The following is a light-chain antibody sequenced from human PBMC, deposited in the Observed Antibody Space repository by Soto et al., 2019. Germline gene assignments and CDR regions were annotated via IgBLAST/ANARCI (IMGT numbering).Light chain of an antibody. J-gene: IGLJ1*01. Sequence: QSALTQPASVSGSLGHSNSISCPGTISDVGRFDVVSWYQQHPGQVTKLIIYEGSRRPSVVSRRFSGSKSGNTASLTISGLQAEDEADYCCCAYVKSRSYVVGSGTKVTVL. CDR2: EGS. CDR1: ISDVGRFDV. V-gene: IGLV2-23*01. CDR3: CAYVKSRSYV.